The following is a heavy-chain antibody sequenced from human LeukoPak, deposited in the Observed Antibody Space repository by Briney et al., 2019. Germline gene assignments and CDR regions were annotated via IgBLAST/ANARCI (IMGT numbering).Heavy chain of an antibody. V-gene: IGHV3-7*01. Sequence: PGGSLRLSCAASGFTFSNYWMTWVRQAPGKGLEWVANIKQDGSTKYYVDSVKGRFTISRDNAKNSLYLQMNSLRLEDTAVYYCASDPPWENDAFDIWGQGTMVTVSS. CDR1: GFTFSNYW. CDR3: ASDPPWENDAFDI. D-gene: IGHD1-26*01. CDR2: IKQDGSTK. J-gene: IGHJ3*02.